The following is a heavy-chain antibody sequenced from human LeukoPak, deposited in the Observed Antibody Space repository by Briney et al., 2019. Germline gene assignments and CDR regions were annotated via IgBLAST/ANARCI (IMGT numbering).Heavy chain of an antibody. J-gene: IGHJ4*02. V-gene: IGHV4-39*01. CDR2: IYYSGST. CDR3: ARQLAAAGNY. D-gene: IGHD6-13*01. CDR1: GGSISSSSYY. Sequence: SETLSLTCTVSGGSISSSSYYWGWIRQPPGKGLEWIGNIYYSGSTYYNPSLKSRVTISVDTSKNQFSPKLSSVTAADTAVYYCARQLAAAGNYWGQGTLVTVSS.